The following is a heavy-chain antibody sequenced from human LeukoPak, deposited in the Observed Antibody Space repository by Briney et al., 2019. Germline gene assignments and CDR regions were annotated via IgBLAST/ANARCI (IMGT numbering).Heavy chain of an antibody. V-gene: IGHV4-31*03. CDR1: GDSVTSDGYF. CDR3: ARDVVVTSSPDAFDI. J-gene: IGHJ3*02. Sequence: SETLSLTCTVSGDSVTSDGYFWTWIRQHPGKGLEWIGYISNSGTTSYNPSLKSRVSISVDTSDNLFSLRLRSVTAADTAVYYCARDVVVTSSPDAFDIWGQGTVVTVSS. D-gene: IGHD2-21*02. CDR2: ISNSGTT.